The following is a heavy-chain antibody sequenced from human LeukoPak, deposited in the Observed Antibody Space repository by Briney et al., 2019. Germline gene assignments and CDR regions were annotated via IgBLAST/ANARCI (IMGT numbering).Heavy chain of an antibody. CDR1: GGSISSSSYY. J-gene: IGHJ4*02. V-gene: IGHV4-39*07. CDR2: IYYSGST. CDR3: ASWEGGSYGFDY. D-gene: IGHD1-26*01. Sequence: SETLSLTCTVSGGSISSSSYYWGWIRQPPGKGLEWIGSIYYSGSTYYNPSLKSRVTISVDTSKNQFSLKLSSVTAADTAVYYCASWEGGSYGFDYWGQGTLVTVSS.